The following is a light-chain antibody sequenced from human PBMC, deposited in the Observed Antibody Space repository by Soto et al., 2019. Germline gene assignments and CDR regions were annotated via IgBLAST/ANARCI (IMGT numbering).Light chain of an antibody. CDR3: QQYGSSRST. CDR2: GAS. CDR1: QSVSSNY. Sequence: EIVLTQSPGTLSLSPGERATLSCRANQSVSSNYLAWYQQKPGQAPRLLIYGASSRATGIPDRFSDSGSGTDFTLTISRLEPEDFAVYYCQQYGSSRSTFGGGTKVEIK. J-gene: IGKJ4*01. V-gene: IGKV3-20*01.